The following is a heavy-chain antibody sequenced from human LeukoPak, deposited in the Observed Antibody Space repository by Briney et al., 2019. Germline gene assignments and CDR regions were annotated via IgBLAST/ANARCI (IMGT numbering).Heavy chain of an antibody. Sequence: GGSLRLSCAVSGFTFSSYNMNWVRQAPGKGLEWVSYISSSSRTIYYADSVKGRFTISRDNAKNSLYLQMSGLRAEDTAVYFCAREPSGWYVDYWGQGTPVTVSS. CDR3: AREPSGWYVDY. CDR1: GFTFSSYN. CDR2: ISSSSRTI. J-gene: IGHJ4*02. V-gene: IGHV3-48*01. D-gene: IGHD6-19*01.